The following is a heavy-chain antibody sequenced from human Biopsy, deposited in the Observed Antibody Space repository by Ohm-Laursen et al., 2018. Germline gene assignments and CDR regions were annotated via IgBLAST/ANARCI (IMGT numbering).Heavy chain of an antibody. CDR3: ARDSGGMATILDAFDL. Sequence: TLSLTCTVSGGSIINNYWSWIRQPPGKGLEWIGYIYFTGSTNYNPSLKSRVTISVDTSKNQFSPRLSSVTAADTAVYYCARDSGGMATILDAFDLWGQGTMVTVSP. D-gene: IGHD5-24*01. CDR2: IYFTGST. CDR1: GGSIINNY. V-gene: IGHV4-59*01. J-gene: IGHJ3*01.